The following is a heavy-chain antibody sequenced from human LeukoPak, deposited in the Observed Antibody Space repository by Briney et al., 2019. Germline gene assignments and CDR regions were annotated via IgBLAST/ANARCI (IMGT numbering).Heavy chain of an antibody. V-gene: IGHV3-21*04. CDR3: ARVHYDFWSGYRGPYYFDY. D-gene: IGHD3-3*01. CDR1: GFTFSDHY. Sequence: GGSLRLSCAASGFTFSDHYMDWVRQAPGKGLEWVSSISSSSSYIYYADSVKGRFTISRDNAKNSLYLQLNSLRAADTAVYYCARVHYDFWSGYRGPYYFDYWGQGTLVTVSS. CDR2: ISSSSSYI. J-gene: IGHJ4*02.